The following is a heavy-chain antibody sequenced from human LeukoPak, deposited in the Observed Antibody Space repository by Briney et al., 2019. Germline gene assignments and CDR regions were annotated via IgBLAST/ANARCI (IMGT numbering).Heavy chain of an antibody. D-gene: IGHD3-3*01. V-gene: IGHV3-23*01. J-gene: IGHJ4*02. CDR1: GFTFSSYA. CDR3: AKDGGPRDFWSGYYLDY. Sequence: GGSLRLSCAASGFTFSSYAMSWVRQAPGKGLEWVSAISGSGGSTYYADSVKGRFTISRDNSKNTLYLQMNSLRAEDTAVYYCAKDGGPRDFWSGYYLDYWGQGTLVTVSS. CDR2: ISGSGGST.